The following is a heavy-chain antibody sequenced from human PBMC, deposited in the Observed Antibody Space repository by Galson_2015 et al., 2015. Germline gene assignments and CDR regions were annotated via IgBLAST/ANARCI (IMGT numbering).Heavy chain of an antibody. CDR3: ARGGSIAAAGTLDNWFDP. CDR2: TYYRSKWYN. CDR1: GDSVSSNSAA. D-gene: IGHD6-13*01. J-gene: IGHJ5*02. V-gene: IGHV6-1*01. Sequence: CAISGDSVSSNSAAWNWIRQSPSRGLERLGGTYYRSKWYNDYAVSVKSRITINPDTSKNQFSLQLNSVTPEDTAVYYCARGGSIAAAGTLDNWFDPWGQGTLVTVSS.